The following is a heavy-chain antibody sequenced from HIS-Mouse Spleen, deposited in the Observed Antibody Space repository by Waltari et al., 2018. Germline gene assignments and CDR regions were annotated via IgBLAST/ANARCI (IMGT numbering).Heavy chain of an antibody. V-gene: IGHV1-8*01. CDR3: ARSDIVVVVAAPSRYFDL. J-gene: IGHJ2*01. D-gene: IGHD2-15*01. CDR1: GYTFTSYD. CDR2: MNPNSGHT. Sequence: QVQLVQSGAEVKKPGASVKVSCKASGYTFTSYDINWVRQATGQGLAWMGWMNPNSGHTGDAPQFQRRVTITRNTSISTAYMELSSLRSEDTAVYYCARSDIVVVVAAPSRYFDLWGRGTLVTVSS.